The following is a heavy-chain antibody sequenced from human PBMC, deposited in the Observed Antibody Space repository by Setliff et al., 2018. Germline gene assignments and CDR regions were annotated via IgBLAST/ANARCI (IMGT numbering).Heavy chain of an antibody. CDR1: GFTFSDYY. Sequence: GGSLRLSCATSGFTFSDYYMMWIRQAPGKGLEWVSYISNDAYTIHYADSMKGRLTISRDNSKNSVFLQMNSLRVEDTAVYYCARVHYETSTYSPTLFDHWGQGALVTVSS. D-gene: IGHD3-22*01. CDR2: ISNDAYTI. CDR3: ARVHYETSTYSPTLFDH. J-gene: IGHJ4*02. V-gene: IGHV3-11*01.